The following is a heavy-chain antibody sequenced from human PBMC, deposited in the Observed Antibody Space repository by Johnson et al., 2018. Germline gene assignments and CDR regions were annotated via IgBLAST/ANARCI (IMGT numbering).Heavy chain of an antibody. CDR1: GLTFSSNG. CDR3: AKKLGTCSCTSPLDG. J-gene: IGHJ4*02. V-gene: IGHV3-30*18. D-gene: IGHD2-15*01. Sequence: QVQLVQSGGGVVQPGRSLRLSCVASGLTFSSNGMHWVRQAPGQGLAWVAIISSDGTTKYSADYVKGRFTISRDNSQHTPFLQMNSPRAEDTAVYYCAKKLGTCSCTSPLDGWGQGTLVTVSS. CDR2: ISSDGTTK.